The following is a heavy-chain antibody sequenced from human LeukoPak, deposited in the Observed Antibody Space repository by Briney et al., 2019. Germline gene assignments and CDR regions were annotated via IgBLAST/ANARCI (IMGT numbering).Heavy chain of an antibody. J-gene: IGHJ6*04. V-gene: IGHV3-48*03. CDR3: AELGITMIGGI. D-gene: IGHD3-10*02. Sequence: GGSLRLSCAASGFTFSSYEMNWVRQAPGKGLEWVSYISSSGSTIYYADSVKGRFTISRDNAKNSLYLQMNSLRAEDTAVYYCAELGITMIGGIWGKGTTVTISS. CDR1: GFTFSSYE. CDR2: ISSSGSTI.